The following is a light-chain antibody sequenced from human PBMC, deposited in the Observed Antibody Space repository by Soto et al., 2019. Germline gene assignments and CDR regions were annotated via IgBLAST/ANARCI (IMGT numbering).Light chain of an antibody. J-gene: IGKJ4*01. Sequence: EIVLTQSPATLSLSPGERATLSCRASQSVGTYFAWYQQKPGQAPRLLIYDSSNRATGIPARFSGSGSGTDFTLTISSLGPEDFAVYYCQHRSDWPSTFGGGTKVEIK. CDR2: DSS. CDR1: QSVGTY. V-gene: IGKV3-11*01. CDR3: QHRSDWPST.